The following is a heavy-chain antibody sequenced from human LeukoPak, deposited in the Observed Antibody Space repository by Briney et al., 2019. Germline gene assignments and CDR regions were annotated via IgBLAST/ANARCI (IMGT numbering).Heavy chain of an antibody. CDR2: IYYSGST. D-gene: IGHD5-18*01. J-gene: IGHJ4*02. Sequence: SETLSLTCTVSGGSISSSSYYWGWIRQPPGKGLEWIGSIYYSGSTYYNPSLKSRVTISVDTSKNQFSLKLSSVTAADTAVYYCARVKGWQLWFHTPYYFDYWGQGTLVTVSS. CDR3: ARVKGWQLWFHTPYYFDY. V-gene: IGHV4-39*07. CDR1: GGSISSSSYY.